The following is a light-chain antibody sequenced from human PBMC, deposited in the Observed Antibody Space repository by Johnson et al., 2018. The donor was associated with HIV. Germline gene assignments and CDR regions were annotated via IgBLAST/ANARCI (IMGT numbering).Light chain of an antibody. J-gene: IGLJ1*01. V-gene: IGLV1-51*01. CDR3: GTWDSSLSALYV. CDR1: SSNIGNNY. CDR2: GNN. Sequence: QSVLTQPPSVSAAPGQKVTISCSGSSSNIGNNYVSWYQQLPGTAPKLLIYGNNKRPSGIPDRFSGSKSGTSATLGITGLQTGDEADYYCGTWDSSLSALYVVGTGTKVTVL.